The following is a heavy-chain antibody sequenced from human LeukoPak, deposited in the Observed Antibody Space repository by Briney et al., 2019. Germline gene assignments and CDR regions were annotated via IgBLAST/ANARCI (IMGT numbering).Heavy chain of an antibody. Sequence: ASVKVSCKASGYTFTSYYMHWVRQAPGQGLEWMGWISAYNGNTYYAQNIQGRVTITTDTSTSTAYMELRSLRSDDTAVYYCARDLKRGYSSGRYSWGTGSSNDYWGQGTLVTVSS. D-gene: IGHD6-19*01. CDR1: GYTFTSYY. CDR3: ARDLKRGYSSGRYSWGTGSSNDY. J-gene: IGHJ4*02. V-gene: IGHV1-18*04. CDR2: ISAYNGNT.